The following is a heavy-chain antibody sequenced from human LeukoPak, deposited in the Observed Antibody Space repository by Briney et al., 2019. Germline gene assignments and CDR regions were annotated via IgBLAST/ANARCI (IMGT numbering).Heavy chain of an antibody. D-gene: IGHD3-10*01. CDR3: ARDRAMVGGVIVYYYYYMDV. Sequence: PGRSLRLSCAASGFTFSHYYMRWIRQAPGKGLEGVAVISYDGSNKYYADSVKGRFTISRDNSKNTLYLQMNSLRAEDTAVYYWARDRAMVGGVIVYYYYYMDVWGKGTTVTVSS. CDR1: GFTFSHYY. V-gene: IGHV3-30*01. J-gene: IGHJ6*03. CDR2: ISYDGSNK.